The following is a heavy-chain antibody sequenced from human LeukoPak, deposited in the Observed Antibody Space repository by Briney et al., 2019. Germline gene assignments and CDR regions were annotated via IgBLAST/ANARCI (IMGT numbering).Heavy chain of an antibody. J-gene: IGHJ6*02. Sequence: PSETLSLTCTVSGGSISSTSYYWGWIRQPPGKGLEWIGSIHYSGNTYYNPSLKSRGTISVDTSKNRFSLKLSSVTAADTAVYYCARDQPKQGLVRSSGMDVWGQGTTVTVSS. D-gene: IGHD6-19*01. CDR1: GGSISSTSYY. CDR3: ARDQPKQGLVRSSGMDV. CDR2: IHYSGNT. V-gene: IGHV4-39*07.